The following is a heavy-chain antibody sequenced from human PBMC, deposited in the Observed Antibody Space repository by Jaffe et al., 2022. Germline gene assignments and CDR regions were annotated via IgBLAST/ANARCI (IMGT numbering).Heavy chain of an antibody. V-gene: IGHV3-23*01. Sequence: EVQLLESGGGLVQPGGSLRLSCAASGFTFSSYAMSWVRQAPGKGLEWVSAISGSGGSTYYADSVKGRFTISRDNSKNTLYLQMNSLRAEDTAVYYCANRIAYCGGDCYPEAEYFQHWGQGTLVTVSS. CDR3: ANRIAYCGGDCYPEAEYFQH. CDR1: GFTFSSYA. CDR2: ISGSGGST. J-gene: IGHJ1*01. D-gene: IGHD2-21*01.